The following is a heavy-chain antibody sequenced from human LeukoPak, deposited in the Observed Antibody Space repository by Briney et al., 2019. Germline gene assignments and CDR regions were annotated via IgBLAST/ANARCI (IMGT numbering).Heavy chain of an antibody. Sequence: ASGKVSCKASGYTFTSYYIHWVRQAPGQGLEWMGIIYPGGGSTSYAQKFQGRVTMTRDMSTSTVYMELSSLRSEDTAVYYCARDNDFDYWGQGTLVTVSS. CDR2: IYPGGGST. D-gene: IGHD2-8*01. CDR1: GYTFTSYY. J-gene: IGHJ4*02. CDR3: ARDNDFDY. V-gene: IGHV1-46*01.